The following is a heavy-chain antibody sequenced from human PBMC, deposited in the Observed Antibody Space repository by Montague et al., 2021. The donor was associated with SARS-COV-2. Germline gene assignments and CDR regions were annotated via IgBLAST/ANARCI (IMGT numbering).Heavy chain of an antibody. V-gene: IGHV4-31*03. Sequence: TLSLTCTVSGDSITSGGYFWNWIRQHPGKGLEYIGATSYSGSTYYKPSLTSRVSISMDTSKNAFSLSLHSVTAADTAVCFCAASGRRGYSNPFHHCGRGSLVTVSS. CDR1: GDSITSGGYF. D-gene: IGHD4-11*01. CDR2: TSYSGST. CDR3: AASGRRGYSNPFHH. J-gene: IGHJ4*02.